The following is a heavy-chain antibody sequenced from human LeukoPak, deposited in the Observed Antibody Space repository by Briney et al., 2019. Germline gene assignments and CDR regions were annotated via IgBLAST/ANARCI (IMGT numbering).Heavy chain of an antibody. V-gene: IGHV4-59*01. D-gene: IGHD3-22*01. CDR3: AIYDSSGYGAAFDI. Sequence: SETLSLTCTVSVGSLISYYWSWIRQPPGKGLEWIGYIYYSGSTNYNSSLKSRVTISVDTSKNQFSLKLSSVTAACPAVYYCAIYDSSGYGAAFDIWGQGTMVTVSS. CDR1: VGSLISYY. CDR2: IYYSGST. J-gene: IGHJ3*02.